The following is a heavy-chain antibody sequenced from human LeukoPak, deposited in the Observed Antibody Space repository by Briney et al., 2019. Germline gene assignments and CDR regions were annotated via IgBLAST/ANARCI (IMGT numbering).Heavy chain of an antibody. Sequence: GASVKVSCKTSGYSFTSYNLHWVRQAPGQRLEWMGIIKPSGGNTNYAQKFQGRVTMTRDTSTSTVYMELSSLKSEDTAVYYCARSRWELLVYFDYWGQGTLVTVSS. D-gene: IGHD1-26*01. CDR2: IKPSGGNT. CDR3: ARSRWELLVYFDY. J-gene: IGHJ4*02. CDR1: GYSFTSYN. V-gene: IGHV1-46*01.